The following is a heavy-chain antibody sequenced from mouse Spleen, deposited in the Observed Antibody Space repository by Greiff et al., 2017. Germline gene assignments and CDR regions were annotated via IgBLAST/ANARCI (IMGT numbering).Heavy chain of an antibody. Sequence: VQLQQPGAELVKPGASVKMSCKASGYTFTSYWITWVKQRPGQGLEWIGDIYPGSGSTNYNEKFKSKATLTVDTSSSTAYMQLSSLTSEDSAVYYCARSDLPTPYFDVWGAGTTVTVSS. CDR3: ARSDLPTPYFDV. D-gene: IGHD2-1*01. CDR1: GYTFTSYW. CDR2: IYPGSGST. V-gene: IGHV1-55*01. J-gene: IGHJ1*01.